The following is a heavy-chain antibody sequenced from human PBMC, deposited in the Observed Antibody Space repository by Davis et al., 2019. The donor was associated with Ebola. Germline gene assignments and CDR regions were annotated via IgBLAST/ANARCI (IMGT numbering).Heavy chain of an antibody. D-gene: IGHD3-22*01. Sequence: ASVKVSCKASGYTFTGYYMHWVRQAPGQGLEWMGWINPNSGGTNYAQKFQGRVTMTRDTSISTAYMELSRLRSDDTAVYYCARTRRSGDSSGYYSPFDYWGQGTLVTVSS. J-gene: IGHJ4*02. CDR3: ARTRRSGDSSGYYSPFDY. CDR2: INPNSGGT. CDR1: GYTFTGYY. V-gene: IGHV1-2*02.